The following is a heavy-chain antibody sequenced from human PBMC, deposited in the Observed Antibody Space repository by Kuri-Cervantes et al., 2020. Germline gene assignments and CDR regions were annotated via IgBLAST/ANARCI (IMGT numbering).Heavy chain of an antibody. CDR2: INVGYGNT. CDR1: GYTVTTYA. Sequence: ASVKVSCKASGYTVTTYAMHWVRQAPGQRLEWRGWINVGYGNTKYSQKFQGRVTITTDESTSTAYMELSSLRSEDTAVYYCARATAYGRSGYYYYMDVWGKGTTVTVSS. CDR3: ARATAYGRSGYYYYMDV. D-gene: IGHD1-14*01. V-gene: IGHV1-3*01. J-gene: IGHJ6*03.